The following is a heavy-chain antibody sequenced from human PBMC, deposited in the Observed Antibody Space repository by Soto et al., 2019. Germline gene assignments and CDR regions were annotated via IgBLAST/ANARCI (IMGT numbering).Heavy chain of an antibody. V-gene: IGHV4-31*03. CDR2: IYYSGST. J-gene: IGHJ6*02. Sequence: SETLSLTCTVSGGSISSGGYYWSWIRQHPGRGLEWIGYIYYSGSTYYNPSLKSRVTISVDTSKNQFSLKLSSVTAADTAVYYCAREVLGYSSSWRYYYGMDVWGQGTTVTVSS. CDR3: AREVLGYSSSWRYYYGMDV. CDR1: GGSISSGGYY. D-gene: IGHD6-13*01.